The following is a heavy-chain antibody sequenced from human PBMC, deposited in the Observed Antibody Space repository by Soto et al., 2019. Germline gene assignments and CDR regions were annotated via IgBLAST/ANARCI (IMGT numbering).Heavy chain of an antibody. J-gene: IGHJ6*02. CDR1: GYTLTELS. Sequence: ASVKVSCKVSGYTLTELSMHWVRQAPGKGLEWMGGFDPEDGETIYAQKFQGRVTMTEDTSTDTAYMELSSLRSEDTAVYYCATGGARPRSYYYYGMDVWGQGTTVTVSS. V-gene: IGHV1-24*01. CDR3: ATGGARPRSYYYYGMDV. CDR2: FDPEDGET.